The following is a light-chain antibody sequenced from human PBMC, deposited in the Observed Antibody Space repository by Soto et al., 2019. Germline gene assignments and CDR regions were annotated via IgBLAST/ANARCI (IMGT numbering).Light chain of an antibody. Sequence: QSVLTQPPSASGTPGQRVTISCSGSSSNIGSNYVYWYQQLPGTAPKLLIYRNNQWPSGVPDRFSGSKSGTSASLAISGLRSEDEADYHCAAWDDSLSVVFGGGTKLTVL. CDR1: SSNIGSNY. CDR3: AAWDDSLSVV. V-gene: IGLV1-47*01. J-gene: IGLJ2*01. CDR2: RNN.